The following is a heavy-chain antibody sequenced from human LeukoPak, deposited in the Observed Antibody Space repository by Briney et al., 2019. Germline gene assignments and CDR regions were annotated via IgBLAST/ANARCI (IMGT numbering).Heavy chain of an antibody. J-gene: IGHJ4*02. Sequence: PSEALSLTCDVSGDSISSGYYWGWIRPPPGKGLEWIGSIYHSGSTHYNPSLKSRVTISADTSKNQFSLNLKSVTAADTAVYYCARNSSGWFFDYWGQGTLVTVSS. CDR1: GDSISSGYY. D-gene: IGHD6-19*01. CDR2: IYHSGST. CDR3: ARNSSGWFFDY. V-gene: IGHV4-38-2*01.